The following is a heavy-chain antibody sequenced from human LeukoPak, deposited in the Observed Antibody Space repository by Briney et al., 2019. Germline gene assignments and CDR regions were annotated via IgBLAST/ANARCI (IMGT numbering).Heavy chain of an antibody. J-gene: IGHJ4*02. CDR3: ARRHARSSGLDY. CDR1: GYTFTSYD. CDR2: MNPNSGNT. D-gene: IGHD3-22*01. Sequence: ASVKVSCKASGYTFTSYDINWVRQATGQGLEWMGWMNPNSGNTGYAQKFQGRVTMTRNTSIRTAYMELSSLRSEDTAVYYCARRHARSSGLDYWGQGTLVTVSS. V-gene: IGHV1-8*01.